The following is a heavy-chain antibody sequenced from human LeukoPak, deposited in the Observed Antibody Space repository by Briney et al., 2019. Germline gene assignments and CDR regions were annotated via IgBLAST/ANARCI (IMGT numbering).Heavy chain of an antibody. J-gene: IGHJ4*02. CDR2: IWPSGST. CDR1: GGSISSGPYF. Sequence: SETLSLTCSVSGGSISSGPYFWSWIRQSPGQGLEWIGYIWPSGSTNYNPSLKSRVTISVDTSKNQFSLKLSSVTAADTAVYYCARDTVVRGVIDYWGQGTLVTVSS. CDR3: ARDTVVRGVIDY. V-gene: IGHV4-61*01. D-gene: IGHD3-10*01.